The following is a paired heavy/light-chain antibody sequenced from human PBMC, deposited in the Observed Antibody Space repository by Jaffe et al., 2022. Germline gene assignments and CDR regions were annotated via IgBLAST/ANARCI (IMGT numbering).Light chain of an antibody. CDR3: AAWDDRLNGPI. V-gene: IGLV1-36*01. CDR1: SSNIGNNA. J-gene: IGLJ2*01. Sequence: QSVLTQPPSVSEAPRQRVTISCSGSSSNIGNNAVNWYQQLPGKAPKLLIYYDDLLPSGVSDRFSGSKSGTSASLAISGLQSEDEADYYCAAWDDRLNGPIFGGGTKLTVL. CDR2: YDD.
Heavy chain of an antibody. Sequence: QVQLQESGPGLVKPSETLSLTCTVSGGSISSYYWSWIRQPPGKGLEWIGYIYYSGSTNYNPSLKSRVTISVDTSKNQFSLKLSSVTAADTAVYYCARGGFRSGYNWNDEGNWFDPWGQGTLVTVSS. D-gene: IGHD1-1*01. CDR1: GGSISSYY. CDR2: IYYSGST. J-gene: IGHJ5*02. CDR3: ARGGFRSGYNWNDEGNWFDP. V-gene: IGHV4-59*01.